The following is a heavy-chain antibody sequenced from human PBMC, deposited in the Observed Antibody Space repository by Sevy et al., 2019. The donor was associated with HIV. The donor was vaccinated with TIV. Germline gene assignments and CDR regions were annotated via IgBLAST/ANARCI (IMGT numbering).Heavy chain of an antibody. CDR1: GFTFSNAW. Sequence: GGSLRLSCAASGFTFSNAWMSWVRQAPGKGLEWVGRIKSKTDGGTTDYAAPVKGRFTISRDDSKNTLYLQMNSLKTEDTAVYYCTTASIMITFGPRRSDAFDIWSQGTMVTVSS. CDR2: IKSKTDGGTT. CDR3: TTASIMITFGPRRSDAFDI. V-gene: IGHV3-15*01. J-gene: IGHJ3*02. D-gene: IGHD3-16*01.